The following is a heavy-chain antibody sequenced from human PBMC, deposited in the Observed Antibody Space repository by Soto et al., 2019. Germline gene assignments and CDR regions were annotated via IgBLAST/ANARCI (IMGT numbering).Heavy chain of an antibody. CDR3: AREYYYDTGGWFDP. V-gene: IGHV1-69*13. Sequence: GASVKVSCKASGGTFSSYAISWVRQAPGQGLEWMGGIIPIFGTANYAQKFQGRATITADESTSTAYMELSSLRSEDTAVYYCAREYYYDTGGWFDPWGQGTLVTV. CDR2: IIPIFGTA. CDR1: GGTFSSYA. D-gene: IGHD3-22*01. J-gene: IGHJ5*02.